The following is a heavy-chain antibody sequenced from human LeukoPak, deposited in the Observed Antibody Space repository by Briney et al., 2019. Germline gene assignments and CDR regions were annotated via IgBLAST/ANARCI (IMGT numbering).Heavy chain of an antibody. Sequence: SETLSLNCAVSGYSINSAYHWGWIRQPPGKGLEWIGSIHHNGPTHYNPSLKSRVTITVDSSKNQISLKVNSVTAADTAVYYCAKPQSSLSHFYDSWGQGTLVTVSS. CDR1: GYSINSAYH. D-gene: IGHD2-2*01. V-gene: IGHV4-38-2*01. CDR2: IHHNGPT. J-gene: IGHJ4*02. CDR3: AKPQSSLSHFYDS.